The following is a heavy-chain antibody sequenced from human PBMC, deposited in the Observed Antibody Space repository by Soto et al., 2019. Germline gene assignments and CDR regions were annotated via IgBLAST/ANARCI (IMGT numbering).Heavy chain of an antibody. CDR1: GYTFTSYY. Sequence: QVQLVQSGAEVKKPGASVKVSCKASGYTFTSYYMHWVRQAPGQGLEWMGIINPSGGSTSYAQKFQGRVTLTSDTSTSTGYMELSSLRSEDTAVYYCARGQWSAVVVIPFDYWGQGTLVTVSS. V-gene: IGHV1-46*01. CDR2: INPSGGST. J-gene: IGHJ4*02. D-gene: IGHD3-22*01. CDR3: ARGQWSAVVVIPFDY.